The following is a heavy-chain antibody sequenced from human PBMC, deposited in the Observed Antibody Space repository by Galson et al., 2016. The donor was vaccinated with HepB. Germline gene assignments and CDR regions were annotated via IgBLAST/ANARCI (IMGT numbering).Heavy chain of an antibody. D-gene: IGHD3-10*01. Sequence: SLRLSCAASGFTVSNNYMTWVRQAPGKGLEWVSTIYSGGSTFYTDSVQGRFTIYRHNSKNTLYLQMDALRPEDTAVHYCAKRAYYGSGRNGGGMDVWGQGTTVTVSS. CDR2: IYSGGST. CDR3: AKRAYYGSGRNGGGMDV. J-gene: IGHJ6*02. V-gene: IGHV3-53*04. CDR1: GFTVSNNY.